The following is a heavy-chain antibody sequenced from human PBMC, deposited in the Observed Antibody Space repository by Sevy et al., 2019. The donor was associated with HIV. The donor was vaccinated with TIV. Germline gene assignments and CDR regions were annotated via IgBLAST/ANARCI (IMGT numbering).Heavy chain of an antibody. CDR2: TYWDDDQ. CDR3: AHCVWLRDASGMTFDY. Sequence: SGPTLVNPAQTLKLTCVFSGFSLSTDGVGVGWIRQPPGKALEWLALTYWDDDQRYSPSLKSRLTITKDTSKNQVVLIMTNMDPVHTATYYCAHCVWLRDASGMTFDYGGQGTLVTVSS. CDR1: GFSLSTDGVG. V-gene: IGHV2-5*02. D-gene: IGHD2-15*01. J-gene: IGHJ4*02.